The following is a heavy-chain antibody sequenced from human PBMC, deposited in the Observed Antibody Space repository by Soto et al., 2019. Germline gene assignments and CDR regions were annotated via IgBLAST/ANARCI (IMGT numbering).Heavy chain of an antibody. CDR2: INHSGST. J-gene: IGHJ6*03. CDR3: ARYLRFYYYYMDV. D-gene: IGHD4-17*01. CDR1: GGSFSGYY. Sequence: SETLSLTCAVYGGSFSGYYWSWIRQPPGKGLEWIGEINHSGSTNYNPSLKSRVTISVDTSKNQFSLKLSSVTAADTAVYYCARYLRFYYYYMDVWGKATTVTVSS. V-gene: IGHV4-34*01.